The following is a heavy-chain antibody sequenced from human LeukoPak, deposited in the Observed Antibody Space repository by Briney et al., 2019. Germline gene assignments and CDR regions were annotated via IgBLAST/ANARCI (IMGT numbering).Heavy chain of an antibody. Sequence: SETLSLTCTASGGSISSTSYYWGWIRRPPGRGLEWIGGIIYSGNTKYNPSLKSRVTISVDTTKNQFSLKLTSVTAADTAVYYCARDRFGRTTHFDYWGQGALVTVSS. J-gene: IGHJ4*02. V-gene: IGHV4-39*02. CDR2: IIYSGNT. D-gene: IGHD3-10*01. CDR3: ARDRFGRTTHFDY. CDR1: GGSISSTSYY.